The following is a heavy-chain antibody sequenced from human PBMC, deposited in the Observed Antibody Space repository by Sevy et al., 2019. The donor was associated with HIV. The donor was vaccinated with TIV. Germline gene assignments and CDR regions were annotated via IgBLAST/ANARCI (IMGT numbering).Heavy chain of an antibody. CDR1: GFTFSSYG. V-gene: IGHV3-33*01. J-gene: IGHJ4*02. D-gene: IGHD6-19*01. CDR2: IWYDGSNK. CDR3: AREGIAVAGIGYYFDY. Sequence: GGSLRLSCAASGFTFSSYGMHWVRQAPGKGLEWVAIIWYDGSNKKYADSVKGRFSFSRDNSKNTLYLQMNSLRAEDTAVYYCAREGIAVAGIGYYFDYWGQGTLVTVSS.